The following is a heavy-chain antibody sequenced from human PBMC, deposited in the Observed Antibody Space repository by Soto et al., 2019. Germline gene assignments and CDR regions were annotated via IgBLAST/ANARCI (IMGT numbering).Heavy chain of an antibody. CDR1: GFTFSNNG. CDR2: ISSDGINK. V-gene: IGHV3-30*03. CDR3: ARALCGGRYRFDY. J-gene: IGHJ4*02. D-gene: IGHD2-15*01. Sequence: QVQLVESGGGAVQPGRSLRLSCAASGFTFSNNGIHWVRQAPGKGLEWVAVISSDGINKYYADSVKGRSTISRDNSKNTLFLQMTSLRVEDAAVYYCARALCGGRYRFDYWGQGTLVTVSS.